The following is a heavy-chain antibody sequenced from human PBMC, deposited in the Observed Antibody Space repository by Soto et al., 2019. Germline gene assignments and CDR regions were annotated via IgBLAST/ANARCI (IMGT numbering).Heavy chain of an antibody. CDR3: ARAGYCSSTSCYYYYGMDV. Sequence: GGSLGLSCAASGFTFSSYGMHWVRQAPGKGLEWVAVIWYDGSNKYYADSVKGRFTISRDNSKNTLYLQMNSLRAEDTAVYYCARAGYCSSTSCYYYYGMDVWGQGTTVTVSS. D-gene: IGHD2-2*03. CDR1: GFTFSSYG. J-gene: IGHJ6*02. V-gene: IGHV3-33*01. CDR2: IWYDGSNK.